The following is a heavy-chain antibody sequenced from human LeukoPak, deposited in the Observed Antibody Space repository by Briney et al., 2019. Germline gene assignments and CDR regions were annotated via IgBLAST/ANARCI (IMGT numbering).Heavy chain of an antibody. CDR2: ISSSSYI. CDR3: ARVPYYYDSSGYRGGYYYYYGMDV. J-gene: IGHJ6*02. Sequence: GGSLRLSCAASGFTFSSYSMNWVRQAPGKGLEWVSSISSSSYIYYADSVKGRFTISRDNAKNSLYLQMNSLRAEDTAVYYCARVPYYYDSSGYRGGYYYYYGMDVWGQGTTVTVSS. D-gene: IGHD3-22*01. CDR1: GFTFSSYS. V-gene: IGHV3-21*01.